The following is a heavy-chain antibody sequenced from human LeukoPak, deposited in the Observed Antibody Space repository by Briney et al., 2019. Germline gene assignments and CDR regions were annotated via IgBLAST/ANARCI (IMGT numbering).Heavy chain of an antibody. V-gene: IGHV1-2*02. CDR3: ARDTARITIFGVAKYMDV. J-gene: IGHJ6*03. CDR2: INPNTGGT. Sequence: ASVKVSCKASGYTFTDYYMDWVRQAPGQGLEWMGWINPNTGGTKYAQRFQGRVTMTRDTSFSIAYMELSRLRSDDTAVYYCARDTARITIFGVAKYMDVWGKGTTVTVSS. D-gene: IGHD3-3*01. CDR1: GYTFTDYY.